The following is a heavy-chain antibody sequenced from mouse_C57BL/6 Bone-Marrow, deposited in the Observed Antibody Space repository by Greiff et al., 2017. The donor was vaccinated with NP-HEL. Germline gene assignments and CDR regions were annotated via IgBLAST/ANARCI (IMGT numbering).Heavy chain of an antibody. V-gene: IGHV14-4*01. CDR3: TTDRGFAY. D-gene: IGHD3-2*01. CDR1: GFNIKDDY. CDR2: IDPENGDT. J-gene: IGHJ3*01. Sequence: VQLQQSGAELVRPGASVKLSCTASGFNIKDDYMHWVKQRPEQGLEWIGWIDPENGDTEYASKFQGKATITADTSSNTAYLQLSSLTSEDTAVYYCTTDRGFAYWGQGTLFTVSA.